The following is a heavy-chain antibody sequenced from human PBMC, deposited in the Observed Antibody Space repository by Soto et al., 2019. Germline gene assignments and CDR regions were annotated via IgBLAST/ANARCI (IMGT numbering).Heavy chain of an antibody. V-gene: IGHV4-34*01. CDR2: VNHSGEA. CDR1: GGSFRNYY. J-gene: IGHJ5*02. D-gene: IGHD6-13*01. Sequence: NPSETLSLTCGVYGGSFRNYYWIWVRQPPGKGLEWIGEVNHSGEATYNPSLQSRVSISLDTSNNHFSLKMTSVTAADTAVYYCASEGSYSSSWYERAESWFDPWGQGTLVTVSS. CDR3: ASEGSYSSSWYERAESWFDP.